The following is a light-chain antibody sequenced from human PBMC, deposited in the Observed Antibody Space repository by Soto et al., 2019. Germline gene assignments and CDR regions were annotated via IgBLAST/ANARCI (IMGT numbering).Light chain of an antibody. CDR2: GES. Sequence: VLPQSPGTLSVSPGDSATLSCRDSQSVSSTYLAWYQQKTGQAPRLLIYGESSRATGIPDRFSGSGSGTDLNLTISRLEPEDFAVYYCQKYGTTPRTFGQGTKVDIK. CDR1: QSVSSTY. J-gene: IGKJ1*01. CDR3: QKYGTTPRT. V-gene: IGKV3-20*01.